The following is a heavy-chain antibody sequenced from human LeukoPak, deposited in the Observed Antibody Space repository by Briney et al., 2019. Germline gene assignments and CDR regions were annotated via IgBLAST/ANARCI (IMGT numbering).Heavy chain of an antibody. CDR3: ARDLKVRADIVATMGY. J-gene: IGHJ4*02. CDR1: GFTFSSHW. Sequence: PGGSLRLSCAASGFTFSSHWMSWVRQAAGKGLEWVANIKQDGSEKNYVDSVKGRFTISRDNAKNSVYLQMNSLRVEDTAVYYCARDLKVRADIVATMGYWGQGTLVTVSS. D-gene: IGHD5-12*01. CDR2: IKQDGSEK. V-gene: IGHV3-7*01.